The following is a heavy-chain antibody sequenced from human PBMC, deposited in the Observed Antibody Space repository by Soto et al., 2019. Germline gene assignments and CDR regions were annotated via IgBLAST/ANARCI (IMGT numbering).Heavy chain of an antibody. D-gene: IGHD5-12*01. Sequence: PSETLSLTCAVSGGSISSGGYSWSWIRQPPGKGLEWIGYIYHSGSTYYNPSLKSRVTTSVDRSKNQFSLKLSSVTAADTAVYYCARGYSGYDWGEGLSYIDYWGQGTLVTVSS. CDR3: ARGYSGYDWGEGLSYIDY. CDR1: GGSISSGGYS. CDR2: IYHSGST. J-gene: IGHJ4*02. V-gene: IGHV4-30-2*01.